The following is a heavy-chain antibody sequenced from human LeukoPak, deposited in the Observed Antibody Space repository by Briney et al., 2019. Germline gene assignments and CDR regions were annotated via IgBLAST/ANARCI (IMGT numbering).Heavy chain of an antibody. D-gene: IGHD6-19*01. V-gene: IGHV3-23*01. CDR3: AKPLNIAVAAYFDY. J-gene: IGHJ4*02. CDR1: GFTFSSYA. CDR2: ISGSGGST. Sequence: GGSLRLSCAASGFTFSSYAMSWVRQAPGKGLEWVSAISGSGGSTYYADSVKGRLTISRDNSKNTLYLQMNSLRAEDTAVYYCAKPLNIAVAAYFDYWGQGTLVTVSS.